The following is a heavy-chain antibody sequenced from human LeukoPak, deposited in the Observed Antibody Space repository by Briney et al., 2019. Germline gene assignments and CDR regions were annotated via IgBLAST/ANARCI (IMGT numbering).Heavy chain of an antibody. J-gene: IGHJ6*03. Sequence: ASVKVSCKVSGYTLTELSMHWVRQAPGKGLEWMGGFDPEDGETIYAQKSQGRVTMTEDTSTDTAYMELSSLRSEDTAVYYCATTPPERISLYCMDVWGKGTTVTVSS. CDR3: ATTPPERISLYCMDV. D-gene: IGHD2/OR15-2a*01. CDR2: FDPEDGET. CDR1: GYTLTELS. V-gene: IGHV1-24*01.